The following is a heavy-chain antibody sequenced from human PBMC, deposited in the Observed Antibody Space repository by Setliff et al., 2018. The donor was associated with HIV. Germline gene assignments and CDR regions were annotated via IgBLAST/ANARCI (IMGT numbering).Heavy chain of an antibody. CDR3: AKDRGEVPTAFFDY. Sequence: GSLRLSCAASGFTFSTYAMSWVRQAPGKGLEWVSGISGGGYTTYYADSVKGRFTISRDNSKNTIYLQMNSLRAGDTAVYYCAKDRGEVPTAFFDYWGQGTLVTVSS. D-gene: IGHD2-2*01. CDR1: GFTFSTYA. CDR2: ISGGGYTT. J-gene: IGHJ4*02. V-gene: IGHV3-23*01.